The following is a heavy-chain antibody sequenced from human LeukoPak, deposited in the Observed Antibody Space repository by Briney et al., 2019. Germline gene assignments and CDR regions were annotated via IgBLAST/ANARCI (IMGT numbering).Heavy chain of an antibody. D-gene: IGHD6-19*01. CDR3: ARTTGWLVYDAFDI. CDR2: ISGSGGST. V-gene: IGHV3-23*01. Sequence: PGAPLRLSCAASGFTFSSYAMSWVRQAPGKGLEWVSAISGSGGSTYYADSVKGRFTISRDNSKNTLYLQMNSLRAEDTAVYCCARTTGWLVYDAFDIWGQGTMVTVSS. J-gene: IGHJ3*02. CDR1: GFTFSSYA.